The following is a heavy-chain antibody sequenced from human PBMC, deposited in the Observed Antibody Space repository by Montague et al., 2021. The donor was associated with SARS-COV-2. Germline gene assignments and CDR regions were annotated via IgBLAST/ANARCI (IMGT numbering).Heavy chain of an antibody. CDR1: EFIFSDYR. CDR3: VRRQITSTGNVLDL. Sequence: SLRLSCAASEFIFSDYRFFWIRQGPGKGLDWLSLIYIDGYTTDYADSVRGRFTTSRDNAKNTVYLQMKSLRVEDSAIYYCVRRQITSTGNVLDLWGPGAMVTVSS. CDR2: IYIDGYTT. J-gene: IGHJ3*01. D-gene: IGHD3-9*01. V-gene: IGHV3-74*01.